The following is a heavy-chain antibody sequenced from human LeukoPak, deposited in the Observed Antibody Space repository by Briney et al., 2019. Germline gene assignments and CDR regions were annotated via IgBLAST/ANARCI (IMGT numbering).Heavy chain of an antibody. V-gene: IGHV4-59*01. CDR2: IYYSGST. Sequence: SETLSLTCTVSGGSISSYYWSWIRQPPGKGLEWIGYIYYSGSTNYNPSLKSRVTISVDTSKNQFSLKLSSVTAADTAVYYCARDDSSGSLDYWGQGTLVTVSS. CDR3: ARDDSSGSLDY. D-gene: IGHD3-22*01. CDR1: GGSISSYY. J-gene: IGHJ4*02.